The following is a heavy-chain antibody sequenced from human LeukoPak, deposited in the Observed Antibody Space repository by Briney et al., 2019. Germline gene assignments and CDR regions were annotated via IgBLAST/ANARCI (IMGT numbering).Heavy chain of an antibody. Sequence: PGGSLRLSCAASGFTFSSYAMTWVRQAPGKGLEWVSDISGNGGNTYYADSVKGRFTISRDNSKNTLYLQMDSLRAEDTAVYYCAKGRNYYESSLYPHYFDLWGQGTPVTVSS. CDR2: ISGNGGNT. V-gene: IGHV3-23*01. J-gene: IGHJ4*02. CDR1: GFTFSSYA. CDR3: AKGRNYYESSLYPHYFDL. D-gene: IGHD3-22*01.